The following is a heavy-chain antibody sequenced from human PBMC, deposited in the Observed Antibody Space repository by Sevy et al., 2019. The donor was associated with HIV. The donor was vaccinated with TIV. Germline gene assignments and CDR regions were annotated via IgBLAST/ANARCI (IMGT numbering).Heavy chain of an antibody. CDR3: ASTYYFDISGYLPSGYPIGF. D-gene: IGHD3-22*01. CDR1: GYTFINFS. Sequence: ASVKVSCKASGYTFINFSMHWVRQAPGQGLEWVGIINPSGGSTNYAQKFQGRITMTRDTSTSTVYMELSSLRSEDTAIYYCASTYYFDISGYLPSGYPIGFWGQGTLVTVSS. CDR2: INPSGGST. V-gene: IGHV1-46*03. J-gene: IGHJ4*02.